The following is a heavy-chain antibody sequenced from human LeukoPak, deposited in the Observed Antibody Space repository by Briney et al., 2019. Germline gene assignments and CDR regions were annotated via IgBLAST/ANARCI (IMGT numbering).Heavy chain of an antibody. CDR2: IYYSGST. Sequence: PLGTLSLTCAVSGGSISSSNWWSWVRQPPGKGLEWIGSIYYSGSTYYNPSLESRVTISVDTSKNQFSLKLSSVTAADTAVYYCATSGWYLLPGVYWGQGTLVTVSS. CDR3: ATSGWYLLPGVY. J-gene: IGHJ4*02. V-gene: IGHV4-4*02. CDR1: GGSISSSNW. D-gene: IGHD6-19*01.